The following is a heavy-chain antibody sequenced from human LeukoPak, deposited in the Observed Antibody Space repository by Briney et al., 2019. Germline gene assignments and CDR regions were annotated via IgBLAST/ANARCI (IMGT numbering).Heavy chain of an antibody. CDR2: IRYDGSNK. CDR1: GFTFSSYG. D-gene: IGHD1-1*01. J-gene: IGHJ3*02. Sequence: PGGSLRLSCAASGFTFSSYGMHWVRQAPGKGLEGVAFIRYDGSNKYYADSVKGRFTISRDNSKNTLYLQMNSLRAEDTAVYYCAITQLAAASDAFDIWGQGTMVTVSS. V-gene: IGHV3-30*02. CDR3: AITQLAAASDAFDI.